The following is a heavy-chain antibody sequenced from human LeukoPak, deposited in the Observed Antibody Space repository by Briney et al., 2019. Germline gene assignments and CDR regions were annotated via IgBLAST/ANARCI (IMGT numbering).Heavy chain of an antibody. CDR3: ARAYIRSPHFDS. Sequence: SETLSLTCTVSGGSIRSGYWNWIRQPAGKGLEWIGRIYTSGSTNYNPSLKSRVTMSIDRSENQFSLKLSSVTAADTAVYYCARAYIRSPHFDSWGQGTPVTVSS. V-gene: IGHV4-4*07. CDR1: GGSIRSGY. D-gene: IGHD2-21*01. J-gene: IGHJ4*02. CDR2: IYTSGST.